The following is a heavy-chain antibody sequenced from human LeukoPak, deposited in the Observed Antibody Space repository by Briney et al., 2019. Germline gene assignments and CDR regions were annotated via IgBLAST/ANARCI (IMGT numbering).Heavy chain of an antibody. CDR3: ASGYGFGFTY. Sequence: SQTLSLTCVISGDSVSSHSVAWNWIRQSPSRGLEWLGRTYYLSKWYNDYAVSVKSRITINPDTSKNQFSLQLNSVTPDDTAVYYCASGYGFGFTYWGQGSLVTVSS. V-gene: IGHV6-1*01. CDR2: TYYLSKWYN. CDR1: GDSVSSHSVA. D-gene: IGHD5-18*01. J-gene: IGHJ4*02.